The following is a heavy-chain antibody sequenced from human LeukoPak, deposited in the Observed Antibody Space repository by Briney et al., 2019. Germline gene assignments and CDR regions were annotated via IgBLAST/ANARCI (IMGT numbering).Heavy chain of an antibody. D-gene: IGHD2/OR15-2a*01. V-gene: IGHV1-18*01. Sequence: GASVKVSCKASGYTFTSYGISWVRQAPGQGLEWMGWISAYNGNTNYAQKLQGRVTMTTDTPTSTAYMELRSLRSDDTAVYYCARLSRFGPYYYYYGMDVWGQGTTVTVSS. J-gene: IGHJ6*02. CDR2: ISAYNGNT. CDR1: GYTFTSYG. CDR3: ARLSRFGPYYYYYGMDV.